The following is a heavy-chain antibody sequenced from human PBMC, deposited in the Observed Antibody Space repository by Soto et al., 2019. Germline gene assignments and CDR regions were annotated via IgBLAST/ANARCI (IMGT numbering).Heavy chain of an antibody. CDR3: ARYSGFDMPHYYYYYGMDV. Sequence: SVKVSCKASGGTFSSYAISWVRQAPGQGLEWMGGIIPIFCTANYAQKFQGRVTITADESTSTAYMELSSLRSEDTAVYYCARYSGFDMPHYYYYYGMDVWGQGTTVTVSS. V-gene: IGHV1-69*13. J-gene: IGHJ6*02. CDR2: IIPIFCTA. D-gene: IGHD5-12*01. CDR1: GGTFSSYA.